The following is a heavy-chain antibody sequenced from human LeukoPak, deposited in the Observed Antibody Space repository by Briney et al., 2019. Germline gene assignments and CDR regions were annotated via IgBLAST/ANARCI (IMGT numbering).Heavy chain of an antibody. J-gene: IGHJ4*02. CDR1: GFTFSGSA. CDR3: AVLAGIQLFDY. D-gene: IGHD5-18*01. V-gene: IGHV3-21*01. CDR2: ISSSSSYI. Sequence: PGGSLRLSCAASGFTFSGSAMHWVRQAPGKGLEWVSSISSSSSYIYYADSAKGRFTISRDNAKNSLYLQMNSLRAEDTAVYYCAVLAGIQLFDYWGQGTLVTVSS.